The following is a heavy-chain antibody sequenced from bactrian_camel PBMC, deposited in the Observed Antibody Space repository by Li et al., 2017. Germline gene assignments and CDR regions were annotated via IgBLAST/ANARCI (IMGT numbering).Heavy chain of an antibody. Sequence: LVESGGCLVQPGGSLRLSCTASGFTFSSNINYISWVRQAPGKGLECVSSFYTGGAVTSYAESVRGRFTTSQDNAKNTLYLEMSSLKPEDTAVYYCAAASVDYGFGMRVPPHYWGQGTQVTVS. J-gene: IGHJ4*01. CDR1: GFTFSSNINY. CDR2: FYTGGAVT. D-gene: IGHD4*01. V-gene: IGHV3-2*01. CDR3: AAASVDYGFGMRVPPHY.